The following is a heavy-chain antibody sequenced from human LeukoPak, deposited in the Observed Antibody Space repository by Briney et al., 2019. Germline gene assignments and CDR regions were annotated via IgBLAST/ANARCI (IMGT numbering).Heavy chain of an antibody. Sequence: GGSLRLSCAASGFTFSSYWMNWVRQAPGKGLEWVANIKQDGSEKYYVDSVKGRFTISRDNAKNSLYLQMNSLRAEDMALYYCAKTTVVTPDWYFDLWGRGTLVTVSS. CDR2: IKQDGSEK. J-gene: IGHJ2*01. CDR1: GFTFSSYW. V-gene: IGHV3-7*03. D-gene: IGHD4-23*01. CDR3: AKTTVVTPDWYFDL.